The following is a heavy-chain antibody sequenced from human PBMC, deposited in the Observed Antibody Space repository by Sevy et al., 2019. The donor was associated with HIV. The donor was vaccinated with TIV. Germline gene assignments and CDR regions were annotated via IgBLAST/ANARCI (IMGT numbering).Heavy chain of an antibody. V-gene: IGHV4-34*01. J-gene: IGHJ4*02. D-gene: IGHD3-10*01. CDR3: ARKMVRGVIMSRGSHFDY. Sequence: SETLSLTCAVYGGSFSGYYWSWIRQPPGKGLEWIGEINHSGSTNYNPSLKSRVTISVDTSKNQFSLKLSSVTAADTAVYYCARKMVRGVIMSRGSHFDYWGQGTLVTVSS. CDR1: GGSFSGYY. CDR2: INHSGST.